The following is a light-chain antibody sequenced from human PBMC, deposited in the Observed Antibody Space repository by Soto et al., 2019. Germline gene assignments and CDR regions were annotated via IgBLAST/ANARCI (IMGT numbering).Light chain of an antibody. Sequence: EIVLTQSPGTLSLSPGERATLSCRASQSVSSSYLAWYQQKPGQAPRLLIYGASSRATGIPDRFSVSPSGTDFTGAISRLEPEDFAVYYCQHYGTSALFGPGTKVDIK. J-gene: IGKJ3*01. V-gene: IGKV3-20*01. CDR2: GAS. CDR3: QHYGTSAL. CDR1: QSVSSSY.